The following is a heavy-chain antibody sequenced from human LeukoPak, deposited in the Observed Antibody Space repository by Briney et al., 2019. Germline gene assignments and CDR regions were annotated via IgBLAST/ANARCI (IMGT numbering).Heavy chain of an antibody. CDR2: IWYDGSNI. CDR3: ARESYYNCYGMDV. CDR1: GFTLSSYG. V-gene: IGHV3-33*08. J-gene: IGHJ6*01. Sequence: GGSLRLSCAASGFTLSSYGIHWVRQAPGKGLEWVAVIWYDGSNIYYADSVKGRFTISRDNSKNTLYLQMNSLRAEDTAVYYCARESYYNCYGMDVWGQGATATVCS.